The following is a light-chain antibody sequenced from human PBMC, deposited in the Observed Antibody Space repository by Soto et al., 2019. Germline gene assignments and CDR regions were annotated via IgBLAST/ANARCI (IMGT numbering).Light chain of an antibody. J-gene: IGKJ1*01. CDR2: KAS. CDR3: QHYNSYSEA. V-gene: IGKV1-5*03. Sequence: DIQMTQSPSTLSGSVGDRFTITRRASQTISSWLAWYQQKPGKAPKLLIYKASTLKSGVPSRFSGSGSGTEFTLTISSLQPDDFATYYCQHYNSYSEAFGQGTKVDIK. CDR1: QTISSW.